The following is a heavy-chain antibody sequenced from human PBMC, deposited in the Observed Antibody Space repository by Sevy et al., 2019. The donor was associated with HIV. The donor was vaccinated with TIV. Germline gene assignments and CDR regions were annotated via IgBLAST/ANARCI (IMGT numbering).Heavy chain of an antibody. D-gene: IGHD2-2*01. CDR2: ITGGSSYI. V-gene: IGHV3-21*01. Sequence: GGCLRLSCAASGFTFSSYTMNWVRQAPGKGLEWVSSITGGSSYIYYADSVKGRFTISRDNAKNSLYLQMNSLRAEDTAVYCCARDGGCSSTSCLLYFDCWAREPWSPSPQ. CDR1: GFTFSSYT. CDR3: ARDGGCSSTSCLLYFDC. J-gene: IGHJ4*02.